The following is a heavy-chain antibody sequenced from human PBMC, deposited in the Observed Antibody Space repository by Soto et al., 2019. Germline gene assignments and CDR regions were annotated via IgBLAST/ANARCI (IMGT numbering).Heavy chain of an antibody. CDR2: ISYDGSNK. Sequence: QVQLVESGGGVVQPGRSLRLSCAASGFTFSSYGMHWVRQAPGKGLEWVAVISYDGSNKYYADSVKGRFTISRDNSKNTLYLQMNSLRAEDTAVYYCAKDKALSGSYSPRYYFDYWGQGTLVTVSS. D-gene: IGHD1-26*01. CDR3: AKDKALSGSYSPRYYFDY. V-gene: IGHV3-30*18. CDR1: GFTFSSYG. J-gene: IGHJ4*02.